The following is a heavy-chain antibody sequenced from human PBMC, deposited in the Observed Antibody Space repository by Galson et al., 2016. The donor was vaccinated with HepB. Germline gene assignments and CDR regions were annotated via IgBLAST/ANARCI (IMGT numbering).Heavy chain of an antibody. CDR3: ARSLLGYCSSTRCHGAWFDP. Sequence: ETLSLTCTVSGGSISSYYWSWIRQPPGKGLEWIGYIYYSGSTNYNPSLKSRATISVDTSKNQFSLKLSSVTAADTAVYYCARSLLGYCSSTRCHGAWFDPWGQGTLVTVSS. V-gene: IGHV4-59*01. J-gene: IGHJ5*02. CDR2: IYYSGST. D-gene: IGHD2-2*01. CDR1: GGSISSYY.